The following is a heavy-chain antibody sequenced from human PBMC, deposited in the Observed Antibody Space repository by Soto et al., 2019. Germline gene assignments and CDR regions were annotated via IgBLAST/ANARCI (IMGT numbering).Heavy chain of an antibody. CDR3: ARTPGNCSGGNCYFFDF. Sequence: QVQLQESGPGLVKPSQTLSLTCTVPGGSISTGGYYWSWIRQHPGEGLEWIGNIYYTGSTYYNPSLRSRISISVDTSKNQFSLKVTSVTAADTAMYYCARTPGNCSGGNCYFFDFWGQGTLVTVSS. V-gene: IGHV4-31*03. CDR2: IYYTGST. D-gene: IGHD2-15*01. J-gene: IGHJ4*02. CDR1: GGSISTGGYY.